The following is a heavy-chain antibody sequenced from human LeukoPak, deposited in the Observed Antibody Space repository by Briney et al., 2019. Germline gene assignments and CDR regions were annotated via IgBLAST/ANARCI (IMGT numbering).Heavy chain of an antibody. D-gene: IGHD6-25*01. Sequence: SETLSLTCTVSGGSISDSNYYWGWIRQPPGRGLEWIANIYYSGSAYYSPSLKSRVTDSIDTSKNQFSLKLNSVTAADTAVYYCARQSTIAAARIDPWGQGTLVTVSS. J-gene: IGHJ5*02. CDR3: ARQSTIAAARIDP. CDR1: GGSISDSNYY. V-gene: IGHV4-39*01. CDR2: IYYSGSA.